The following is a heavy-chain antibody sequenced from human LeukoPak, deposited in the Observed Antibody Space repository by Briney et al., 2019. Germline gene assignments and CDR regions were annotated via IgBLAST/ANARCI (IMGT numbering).Heavy chain of an antibody. J-gene: IGHJ4*02. D-gene: IGHD3-10*01. V-gene: IGHV1-2*02. CDR2: IHPRSGDT. Sequence: ASVNVSCKASGYSFTAFYLHWVRQAPGQGLGWMGWIHPRSGDTTYAQKFQGRVTLTRDTSISTAYMDLSSLRSDDTAVYYCARDGDYGTGSYYRGCIDSWGQGTPVTVS. CDR3: ARDGDYGTGSYYRGCIDS. CDR1: GYSFTAFY.